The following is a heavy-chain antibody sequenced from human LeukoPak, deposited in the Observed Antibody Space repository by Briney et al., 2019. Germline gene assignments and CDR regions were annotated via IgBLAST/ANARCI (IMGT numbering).Heavy chain of an antibody. CDR2: IIPIFGTA. D-gene: IGHD4-17*01. CDR3: ARRHDYGDPDAFDI. Sequence: ASVKVSCKASGGTFSSYAISWVRQAPGQGLEWMGGIIPIFGTANYAQKFQGRVTITADESTSTAYMELSSLRSEDTAVYYCARRHDYGDPDAFDIWGQGTMVTVSS. CDR1: GGTFSSYA. J-gene: IGHJ3*02. V-gene: IGHV1-69*13.